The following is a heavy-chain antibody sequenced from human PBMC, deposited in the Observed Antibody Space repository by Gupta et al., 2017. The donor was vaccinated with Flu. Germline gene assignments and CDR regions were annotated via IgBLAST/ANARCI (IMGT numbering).Heavy chain of an antibody. CDR3: VSCDTAKPPTRGRDAFDA. Sequence: MNWVRQAPGKGLEWMSCITSKSTYTYYADSVKGRFTVSRDNTKNTVSLQMNSLKAEDTALYYCVSCDTAKPPTRGRDAFDAWGQGTMVTVSS. J-gene: IGHJ3*01. V-gene: IGHV3-21*01. CDR2: ITSKSTYT. D-gene: IGHD2-21*01.